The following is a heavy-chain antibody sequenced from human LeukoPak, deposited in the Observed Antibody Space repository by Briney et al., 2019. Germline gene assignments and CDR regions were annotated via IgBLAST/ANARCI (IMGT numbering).Heavy chain of an antibody. Sequence: SVKVSCKASGGTFSSYAISWVRQAPGQGLEWMGGIIPIFGTANYAQKFQGRVTITADESTSTAYMELSSLRSEDTAVCYCARVGIVVVPAAGYYMDVWGKGTTVTVSS. CDR2: IIPIFGTA. D-gene: IGHD2-2*01. CDR1: GGTFSSYA. V-gene: IGHV1-69*13. J-gene: IGHJ6*03. CDR3: ARVGIVVVPAAGYYMDV.